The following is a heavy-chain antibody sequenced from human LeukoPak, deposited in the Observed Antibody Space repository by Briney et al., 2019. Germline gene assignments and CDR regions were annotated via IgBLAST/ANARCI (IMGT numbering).Heavy chain of an antibody. J-gene: IGHJ6*03. V-gene: IGHV3-21*01. Sequence: PGGSLRLSCAASGFTFSSYSMNWVRQAPGKGLEWVSPISSSSSYIYYADSVKGRFTISRDNAKNSLYLQMNSLRAEDTAVYYCAKDRDGGHFYYYMDVWGKGTTVTVSS. CDR1: GFTFSSYS. CDR3: AKDRDGGHFYYYMDV. D-gene: IGHD3-10*01. CDR2: ISSSSSYI.